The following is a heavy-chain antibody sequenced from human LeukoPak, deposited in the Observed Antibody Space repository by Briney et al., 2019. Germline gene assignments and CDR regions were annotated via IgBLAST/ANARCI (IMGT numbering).Heavy chain of an antibody. Sequence: GGSLRLSCAASGFTFSSYAMSWVHQAPGKGLEWVSAISGSGGSTYYADSVKGRFTISRDNSKNTLYLQMNSLRAEDTAVYYCAKDSSGYDAFDIWGQGTMVTVSS. CDR2: ISGSGGST. J-gene: IGHJ3*02. D-gene: IGHD3-22*01. CDR3: AKDSSGYDAFDI. CDR1: GFTFSSYA. V-gene: IGHV3-23*01.